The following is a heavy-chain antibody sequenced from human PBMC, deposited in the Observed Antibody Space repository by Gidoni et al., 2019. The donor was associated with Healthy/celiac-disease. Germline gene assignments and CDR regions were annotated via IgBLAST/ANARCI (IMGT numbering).Heavy chain of an antibody. Sequence: YNPSLKSRITISVDTSKNQFSLKLSSVTAADTAVYYCATSPRLYYGDYRTFDYWGQGTLVTVSS. D-gene: IGHD4-17*01. V-gene: IGHV4-31*02. J-gene: IGHJ4*02. CDR3: ATSPRLYYGDYRTFDY.